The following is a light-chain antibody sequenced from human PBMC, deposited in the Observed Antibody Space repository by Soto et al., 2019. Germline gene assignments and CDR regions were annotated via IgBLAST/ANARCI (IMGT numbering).Light chain of an antibody. CDR3: QQSYSSPIT. CDR1: QSVSSY. Sequence: DIQMTQSPSSLSASVGDRVTITCRASQSVSSYLNWYQQKPGKAPKVLIYSASSLQSGVASRFSGSGSGTHFTLIISSLQPEDLATYYCQQSYSSPITFGQGTRLEIK. J-gene: IGKJ5*01. CDR2: SAS. V-gene: IGKV1-39*01.